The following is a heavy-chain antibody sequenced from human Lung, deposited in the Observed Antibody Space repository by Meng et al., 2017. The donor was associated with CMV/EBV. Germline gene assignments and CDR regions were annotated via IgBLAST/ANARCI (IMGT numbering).Heavy chain of an antibody. D-gene: IGHD5-24*01. J-gene: IGHJ4*02. Sequence: SETLSLXXTVSGDSISSGYCWGWIRQPPGKGLEWLGTIYQNGATYYNPSLRGRVTISVDTSKNQFSLGLTSVTAADTAVYYCARDLQRWLHSGAFDYWGQGTXVTVSS. V-gene: IGHV4-38-2*02. CDR1: GDSISSGYC. CDR3: ARDLQRWLHSGAFDY. CDR2: IYQNGAT.